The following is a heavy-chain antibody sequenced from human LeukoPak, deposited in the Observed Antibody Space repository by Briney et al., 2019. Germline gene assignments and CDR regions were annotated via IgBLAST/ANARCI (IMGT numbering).Heavy chain of an antibody. J-gene: IGHJ6*03. CDR1: GYTFTGYY. CDR2: TNPNSGGT. Sequence: ASVKVSCKASGYTFTGYYIHWVRQAPGQGLEWMGWTNPNSGGTNYAQKFQGRVTMTRDTSISTAYMELSRLRSDDTAVYYCARTSVDYDILTGYRYYYMDVWGKGTTVTISS. D-gene: IGHD3-9*01. CDR3: ARTSVDYDILTGYRYYYMDV. V-gene: IGHV1-2*02.